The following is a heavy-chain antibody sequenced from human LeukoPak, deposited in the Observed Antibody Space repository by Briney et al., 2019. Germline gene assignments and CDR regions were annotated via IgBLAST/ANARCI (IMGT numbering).Heavy chain of an antibody. CDR1: EFPFSSYA. J-gene: IGHJ4*02. D-gene: IGHD3-22*01. CDR3: AKVMNMIVVASIDS. Sequence: GGSLRLSCAASEFPFSSYAMSWVRQAPGKGLEWVSAISGRGDGAYYADSVKGRFSISRDNSKNTLYLHMDSLRAEDTAVYYCAKVMNMIVVASIDSWGQGILVTVSS. CDR2: ISGRGDGA. V-gene: IGHV3-23*01.